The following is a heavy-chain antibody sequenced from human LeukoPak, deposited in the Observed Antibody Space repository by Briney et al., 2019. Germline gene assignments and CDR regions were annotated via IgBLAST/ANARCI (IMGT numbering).Heavy chain of an antibody. CDR1: GGTFSSYA. D-gene: IGHD3-22*01. Sequence: ASVKVSCKASGGTFSSYAISWVRQAPGQGLEWMGWINPNSGGTNYAQKFQGWVTMTRDTSISTAYMELSRLRSDDTAVYYCAREGLYYYDNSAYYPHWGQGTLVTVSS. V-gene: IGHV1-2*04. CDR2: INPNSGGT. J-gene: IGHJ4*02. CDR3: AREGLYYYDNSAYYPH.